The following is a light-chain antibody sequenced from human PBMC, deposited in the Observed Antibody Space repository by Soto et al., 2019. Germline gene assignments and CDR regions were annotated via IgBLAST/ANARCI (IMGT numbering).Light chain of an antibody. J-gene: IGLJ2*01. Sequence: QSALTQPASVSGSPGQSITISCTGTSSDVGGYNYVSWYQQYPDKAPKLMIYDVSNRPSGVSNRFSGSKSGNTASLTISGLQAEDEAEYYCSSYTSSSTLVFGGGTKLTVL. CDR3: SSYTSSSTLV. CDR2: DVS. V-gene: IGLV2-14*03. CDR1: SSDVGGYNY.